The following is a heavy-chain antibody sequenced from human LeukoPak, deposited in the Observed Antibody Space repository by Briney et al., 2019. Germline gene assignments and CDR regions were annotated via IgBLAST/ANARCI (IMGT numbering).Heavy chain of an antibody. Sequence: PSETLSLTCTVSGGSISSYYWSWIRQPPGKGLEWIGYIFYSGSTYYNPSLKSRVTISVDTSKNQFSLKLSSVTAADTAVYYCARQYSGSYSYSDYWGQGALVTVSS. V-gene: IGHV4-59*08. D-gene: IGHD1-26*01. CDR3: ARQYSGSYSYSDY. CDR1: GGSISSYY. CDR2: IFYSGST. J-gene: IGHJ4*02.